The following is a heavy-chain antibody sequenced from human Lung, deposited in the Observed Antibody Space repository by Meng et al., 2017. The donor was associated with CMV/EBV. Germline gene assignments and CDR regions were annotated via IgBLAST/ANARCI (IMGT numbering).Heavy chain of an antibody. V-gene: IGHV1-8*01. Sequence: KASGYTFTSYGLHWVRQATGQGLEWMGWMNLDSGNTGYAQKFQGRVARTSNSSINTAYMELSSLKFDDTAVYYCARVCLSSYLAPFDSWGQGTLVTVSS. J-gene: IGHJ4*02. CDR2: MNLDSGNT. D-gene: IGHD6-13*01. CDR1: GYTFTSYG. CDR3: ARVCLSSYLAPFDS.